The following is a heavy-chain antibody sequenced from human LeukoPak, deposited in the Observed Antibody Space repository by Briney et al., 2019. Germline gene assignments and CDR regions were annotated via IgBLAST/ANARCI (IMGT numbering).Heavy chain of an antibody. CDR2: INHSGST. D-gene: IGHD6-19*01. Sequence: KPSETLSLTCAVYGGSFSGYCWSWIRQPPGKGLEWIGEINHSGSTNYNPSLKGRVTISVDTSKNQFSLKLSSVTAADTAVYYCARGRLKQWLVRYADYYYGMDVWGQGATVTVSS. V-gene: IGHV4-34*01. CDR1: GGSFSGYC. J-gene: IGHJ6*02. CDR3: ARGRLKQWLVRYADYYYGMDV.